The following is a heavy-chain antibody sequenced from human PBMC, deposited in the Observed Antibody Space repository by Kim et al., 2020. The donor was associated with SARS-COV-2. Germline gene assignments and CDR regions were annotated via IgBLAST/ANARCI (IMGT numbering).Heavy chain of an antibody. CDR2: ISGSGGST. CDR1: GFTFSSYA. J-gene: IGHJ4*02. V-gene: IGHV3-23*01. D-gene: IGHD2-15*01. Sequence: GWSLRLSCAASGFTFSSYAMSWVRQAPGKGLEWVSAISGSGGSTYYANSVRGRFTISRDNSKNTLSLQMSSLRPEDTSLYYCAKDSAVVHEYWGQGTLVTVSS. CDR3: AKDSAVVHEY.